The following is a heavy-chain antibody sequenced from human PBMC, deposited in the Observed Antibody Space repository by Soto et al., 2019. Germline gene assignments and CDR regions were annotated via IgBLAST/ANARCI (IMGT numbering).Heavy chain of an antibody. CDR2: IYYSGST. Sequence: QVQLQESGPGLVKPSQTLSLTCTVSGGSISSGGYYWSWIRQHPVKGLEWIGYIYYSGSTYYNPSLKSRVTISVDTSKNQFSLKLSSVTAADTAVYYCARSLDTAMATKPLFDYWGQGTPVTVSS. D-gene: IGHD5-18*01. V-gene: IGHV4-31*03. CDR3: ARSLDTAMATKPLFDY. CDR1: GGSISSGGYY. J-gene: IGHJ4*02.